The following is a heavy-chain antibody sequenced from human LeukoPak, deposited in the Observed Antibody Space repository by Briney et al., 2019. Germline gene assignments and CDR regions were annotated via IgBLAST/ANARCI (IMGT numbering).Heavy chain of an antibody. V-gene: IGHV1-69*04. Sequence: SVKVSCKASGGTFSSYAISWVRQAPGQGLEWMGRIIPILGIASYAQKFQGRVTIIADKSTSTAYMELSSLRSEDTAVYYCALCSSTSRRGRPHGMDVWGQGTTVTVSS. CDR2: IIPILGIA. D-gene: IGHD2-2*01. CDR1: GGTFSSYA. J-gene: IGHJ6*02. CDR3: ALCSSTSRRGRPHGMDV.